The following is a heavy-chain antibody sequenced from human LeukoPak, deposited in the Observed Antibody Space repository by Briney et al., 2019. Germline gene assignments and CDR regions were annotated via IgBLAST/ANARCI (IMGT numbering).Heavy chain of an antibody. Sequence: SETLSLTCTVSGGSISSSGYYWGWIRQSPGEGLEWVGNIYYSGITYYNPSLKSRVTISVDTSKKQFSLNLSSVTAADTAVYYCARDQPYYDFWSGYYPFDPWGQGTLVTVSS. CDR1: GGSISSSGYY. CDR3: ARDQPYYDFWSGYYPFDP. J-gene: IGHJ5*02. CDR2: IYYSGIT. D-gene: IGHD3-3*01. V-gene: IGHV4-39*02.